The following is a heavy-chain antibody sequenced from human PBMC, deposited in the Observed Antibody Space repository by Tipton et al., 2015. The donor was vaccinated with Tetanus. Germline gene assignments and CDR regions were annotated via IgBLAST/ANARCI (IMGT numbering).Heavy chain of an antibody. D-gene: IGHD3-10*01. CDR1: GGSISSYY. Sequence: TLSLTCTVSGGSISSYYWSWIRQPPGKGLEWIGYIYYSGSTNYNPSLKSRVTISVDTSKNQFSLKLSSVTAADTAVYYCARGSGSYYGDFDYWDQGTLVTVSS. V-gene: IGHV4-59*01. CDR2: IYYSGST. CDR3: ARGSGSYYGDFDY. J-gene: IGHJ4*02.